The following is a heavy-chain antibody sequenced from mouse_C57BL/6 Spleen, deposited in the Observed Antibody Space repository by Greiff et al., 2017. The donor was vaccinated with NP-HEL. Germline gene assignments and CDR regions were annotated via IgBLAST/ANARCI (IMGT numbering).Heavy chain of an antibody. V-gene: IGHV1-52*01. CDR2: IDPSDSET. CDR1: GYTFTSYW. J-gene: IGHJ4*01. Sequence: VQLQQPGAELVRPGSSVKLSCKASGYTFTSYWMHWVKQRPIQGLEWIGNIDPSDSETHYNQKFKDKATLTVDKSSSTAYMQLSSLTSEDSAVYYCASEVNYAMDYWGQGTSVTVSS. CDR3: ASEVNYAMDY. D-gene: IGHD2-5*01.